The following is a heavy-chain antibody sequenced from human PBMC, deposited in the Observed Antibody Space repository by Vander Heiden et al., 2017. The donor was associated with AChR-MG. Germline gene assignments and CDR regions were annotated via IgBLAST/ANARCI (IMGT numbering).Heavy chain of an antibody. Sequence: EVQLVESGGGLVQPGGSLRLSCAASGFTFSNYWMNWGRQAPGKGLEWVANIKKDGSEINSVDSVKGRFTISRDNAKNSVYLQMNSLRADDTAIYYCVGGSGWLFDYWGQGTLVTVSS. CDR2: IKKDGSEI. V-gene: IGHV3-7*01. CDR1: GFTFSNYW. D-gene: IGHD6-19*01. CDR3: VGGSGWLFDY. J-gene: IGHJ4*02.